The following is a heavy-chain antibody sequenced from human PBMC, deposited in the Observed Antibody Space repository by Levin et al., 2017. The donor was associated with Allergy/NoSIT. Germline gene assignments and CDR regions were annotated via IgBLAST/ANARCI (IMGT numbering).Heavy chain of an antibody. Sequence: GGSLRLSCAASGFTFSSYAMHWVRQAPGKGLEYVSAISSNGGSTYYANSVKGRFTISRDNSKNTLYLQMGSLRAEDMAVYYCARGDLRMYYFDYWGQGTLVTVSS. D-gene: IGHD2-15*01. CDR2: ISSNGGST. V-gene: IGHV3-64*01. CDR3: ARGDLRMYYFDY. CDR1: GFTFSSYA. J-gene: IGHJ4*02.